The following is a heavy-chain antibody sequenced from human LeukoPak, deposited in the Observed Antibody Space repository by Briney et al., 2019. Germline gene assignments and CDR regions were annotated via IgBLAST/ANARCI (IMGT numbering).Heavy chain of an antibody. CDR2: ISRSSSYI. J-gene: IGHJ4*02. Sequence: PGGSLRPACAASGFTFSRYSTDWVRQARGKGMEWVSSISRSSSYIYYADSVKGRFTISRDHGKNSLCLQMNSLRAEDTAGYYCARVVDTAMESDYWGQGTLVTVSS. CDR1: GFTFSRYS. D-gene: IGHD5-18*01. CDR3: ARVVDTAMESDY. V-gene: IGHV3-21*01.